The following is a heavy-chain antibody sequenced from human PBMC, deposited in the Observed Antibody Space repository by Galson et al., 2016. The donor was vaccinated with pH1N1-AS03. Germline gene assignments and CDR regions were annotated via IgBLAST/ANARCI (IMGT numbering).Heavy chain of an antibody. Sequence: SLRLSCAASGFTFGDYVMHWVRQAPGKGLEWVSGISRDSVNIGYADSVEGRFTISRDNARNSLYLQINSLRPEDTALYYCARDRTVVAASIIYYYGMDVWGQGTTVTVSS. J-gene: IGHJ6*02. CDR2: ISRDSVNI. D-gene: IGHD2-2*01. V-gene: IGHV3-9*01. CDR3: ARDRTVVAASIIYYYGMDV. CDR1: GFTFGDYV.